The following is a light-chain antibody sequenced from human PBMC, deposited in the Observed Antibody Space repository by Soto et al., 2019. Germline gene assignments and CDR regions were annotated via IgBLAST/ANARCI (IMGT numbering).Light chain of an antibody. Sequence: IQMTQDPSSLSASVGDRVTMTCRASQSIGNFVNWYQQKPGKAPKVLIYGASTLLSGVPTRFSGSGSGTEFTLTISSLQPEDFATYYCQQSYSTPLYTFGQGTRLEI. V-gene: IGKV1-39*01. CDR1: QSIGNF. CDR3: QQSYSTPLYT. CDR2: GAS. J-gene: IGKJ5*01.